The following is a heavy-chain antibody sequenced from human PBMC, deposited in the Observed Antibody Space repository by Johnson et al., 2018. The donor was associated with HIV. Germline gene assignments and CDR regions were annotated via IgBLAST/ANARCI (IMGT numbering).Heavy chain of an antibody. CDR2: ISGGGGT. CDR1: GFTFSVYY. J-gene: IGHJ3*02. V-gene: IGHV3-66*01. D-gene: IGHD2-15*01. Sequence: VQLVESGGGVVQPGRSLRLSCAASGFTFSVYYMSWIRQAPGKGLEWVSGISGGGGTYYADSVKGRFTISRDNSKNTLYLQMNSLRAEDTALYYCARVLIVVVVAAEIDAFDIWGQGTMVTVSS. CDR3: ARVLIVVVVAAEIDAFDI.